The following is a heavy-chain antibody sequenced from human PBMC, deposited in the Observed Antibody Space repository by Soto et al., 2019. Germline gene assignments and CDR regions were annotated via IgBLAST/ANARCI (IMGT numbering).Heavy chain of an antibody. J-gene: IGHJ4*02. D-gene: IGHD3-10*01. Sequence: QVQLLESGPGLVKSSQTLSLTCSISGGSISSGGYYWSWVRQRPGKGLEWIGYVYFNENTYYIPSLKTRVSISVGSSKSQFSLRLSSMTAADAAIYYCARQITLVRGIDFWGPGISVSVSS. CDR1: GGSISSGGYY. CDR2: VYFNENT. V-gene: IGHV4-31*03. CDR3: ARQITLVRGIDF.